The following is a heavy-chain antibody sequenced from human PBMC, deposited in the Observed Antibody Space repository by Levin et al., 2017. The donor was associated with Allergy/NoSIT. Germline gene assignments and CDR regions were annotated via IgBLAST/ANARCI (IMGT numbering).Heavy chain of an antibody. Sequence: QTLSLTCTFSGFSLPTRGMCVSWIRQPPGKALEWLAFIDWDDDKYYNTSLKSRLTISKDTSKNQVVLTMTNMDPVDTATYYCARMSYYDSSGYYVGRGWFDPWGQGTLVTVSS. CDR1: GFSLPTRGMC. CDR3: ARMSYYDSSGYYVGRGWFDP. V-gene: IGHV2-70*01. CDR2: IDWDDDK. J-gene: IGHJ5*02. D-gene: IGHD3-22*01.